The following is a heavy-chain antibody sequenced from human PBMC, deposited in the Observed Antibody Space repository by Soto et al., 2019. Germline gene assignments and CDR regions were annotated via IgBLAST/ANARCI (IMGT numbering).Heavy chain of an antibody. CDR1: GGSFSCYY. J-gene: IGHJ4*02. D-gene: IGHD6-6*01. Sequence: KPSETLSLTFAVYGGSFSCYYWSWIRQPPGKGLEWIGEINHSGSTNYNPSLKSRVTISVDTSKNQFSLKLSSVTAADTAVYYCARGYCSSLFDYWGQGTLVTVSS. CDR2: INHSGST. V-gene: IGHV4-34*01. CDR3: ARGYCSSLFDY.